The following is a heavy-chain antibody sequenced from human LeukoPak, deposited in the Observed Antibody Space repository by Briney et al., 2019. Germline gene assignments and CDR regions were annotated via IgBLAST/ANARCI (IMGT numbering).Heavy chain of an antibody. CDR1: GGSISSSSYY. J-gene: IGHJ4*02. CDR3: AADPIVVVGAKDWIDY. V-gene: IGHV4-39*07. Sequence: PSETLSLTCTVSGGSISSSSYYWGWIRQPPGKGLEWIGSIYYSGSTYYNPSLKSRVTISVDTSKYQFSLKLSSVTAADTAVYYCAADPIVVVGAKDWIDYWGQGTLVTVSS. D-gene: IGHD1-26*01. CDR2: IYYSGST.